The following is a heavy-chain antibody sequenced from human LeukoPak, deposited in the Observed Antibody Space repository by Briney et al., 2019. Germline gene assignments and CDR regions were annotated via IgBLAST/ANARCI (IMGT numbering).Heavy chain of an antibody. V-gene: IGHV3-30*18. J-gene: IGHJ4*02. CDR2: ISYDGSNK. CDR1: GFTFSSYG. Sequence: GGSLRLSCAASGFTFSSYGMHWVRQAPGKGLEGVAVISYDGSNKYYADSVKGRFTISRDNSKNTLYLQMDSLRAEDTAVYYCAKEPGSGWYYFDYWGQGTLVTVSS. D-gene: IGHD6-19*01. CDR3: AKEPGSGWYYFDY.